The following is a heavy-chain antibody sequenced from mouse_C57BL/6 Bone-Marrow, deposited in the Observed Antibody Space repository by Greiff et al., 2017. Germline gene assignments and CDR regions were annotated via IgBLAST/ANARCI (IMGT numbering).Heavy chain of an antibody. J-gene: IGHJ4*01. CDR3: ARASQAYYYAMDY. CDR2: ISSGSSTI. V-gene: IGHV5-17*01. Sequence: EVQLVESGGGLVKPGGSLSLSCAASGFTFSDYGIHWVRRAPEKGLEWVAYISSGSSTIYYADTVKGRFTISRDNAKKTLFLQMTSLRSEDTATYYCARASQAYYYAMDYWGQGTSVTVSS. D-gene: IGHD3-2*02. CDR1: GFTFSDYG.